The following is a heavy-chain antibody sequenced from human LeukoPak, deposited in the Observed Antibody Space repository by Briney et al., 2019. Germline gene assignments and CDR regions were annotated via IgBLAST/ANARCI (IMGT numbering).Heavy chain of an antibody. V-gene: IGHV3-23*01. Sequence: PGGSLRLSCAASGFTFSSYWMSWVRQAPGKGLEWVSAISGSGGSTYYADSVKGRFTISRDNSKNTLYLQMNSLRAEDTAVYYCAKGYGSGSYSHPHYFDYWGQGTLVTVSS. CDR1: GFTFSSYW. CDR3: AKGYGSGSYSHPHYFDY. J-gene: IGHJ4*02. D-gene: IGHD3-10*01. CDR2: ISGSGGST.